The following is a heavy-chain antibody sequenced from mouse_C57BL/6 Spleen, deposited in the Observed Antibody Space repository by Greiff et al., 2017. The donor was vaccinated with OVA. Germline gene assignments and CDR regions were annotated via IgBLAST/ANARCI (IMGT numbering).Heavy chain of an antibody. V-gene: IGHV1-82*01. D-gene: IGHD3-2*02. CDR1: GYAFSSSW. CDR3: ARSLSGYGY. Sequence: VKLQESGPELVKPGASVKISCKASGYAFSSSWMNWVKQRPGKGLEWIGRIYPGDGDTNYNGKFKGKATLTADKSSSTAYMQLSSLTSEDSAVYFCARSLSGYGYWGQGTTLTVSS. J-gene: IGHJ2*01. CDR2: IYPGDGDT.